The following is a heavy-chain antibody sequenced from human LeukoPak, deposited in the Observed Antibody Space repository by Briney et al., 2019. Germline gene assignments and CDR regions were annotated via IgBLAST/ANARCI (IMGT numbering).Heavy chain of an antibody. V-gene: IGHV3-21*01. CDR3: ARGSGSYDY. CDR2: ISSRSSYI. Sequence: PGGSLRLSCAASGFTFSSYNMKWVRQAPGKGLEWVSSISSRSSYIFYADSVKGRFTISRDNARNSLYLQMNSLRAEDTAVYYCARGSGSYDYWGQGTLVTVSS. D-gene: IGHD1-26*01. J-gene: IGHJ4*02. CDR1: GFTFSSYN.